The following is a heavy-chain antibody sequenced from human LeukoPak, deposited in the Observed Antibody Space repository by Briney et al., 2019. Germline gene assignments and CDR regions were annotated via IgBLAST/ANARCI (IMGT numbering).Heavy chain of an antibody. V-gene: IGHV3-23*01. Sequence: GGSLRLSCAASGFTFSSYAMSWVRQAPGKGLEWVSAISGSGGSTYYADSVKGRFTISRDNSKNTLYLQMNSLRAEDTAVYYCAKFKKEDYYDSSGYYGPANWGQGTLVTASS. CDR3: AKFKKEDYYDSSGYYGPAN. CDR1: GFTFSSYA. J-gene: IGHJ4*02. D-gene: IGHD3-22*01. CDR2: ISGSGGST.